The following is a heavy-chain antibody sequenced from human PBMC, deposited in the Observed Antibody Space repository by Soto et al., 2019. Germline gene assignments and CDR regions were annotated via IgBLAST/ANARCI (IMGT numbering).Heavy chain of an antibody. J-gene: IGHJ6*02. CDR1: GFTVSSNY. CDR3: ARAIYDFWSGYPNGSLDYGMDV. V-gene: IGHV3-53*01. Sequence: GGSLRLSCAASGFTVSSNYMSWVRQAPGKGLEWVSVIYSGGSTYYADSVKGRFTISRDNSKNTRYLQMNSLRAEDTAVYYCARAIYDFWSGYPNGSLDYGMDVWGQGTTVTVSS. CDR2: IYSGGST. D-gene: IGHD3-3*01.